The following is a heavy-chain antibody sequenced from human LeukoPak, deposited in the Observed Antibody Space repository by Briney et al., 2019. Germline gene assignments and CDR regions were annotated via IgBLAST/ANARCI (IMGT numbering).Heavy chain of an antibody. CDR1: GFMFSSYG. CDR3: AKVRSRIVVLPAAMGDS. V-gene: IGHV3-30*18. D-gene: IGHD2-2*01. Sequence: LPGGSLRLSCTVSGFMFSSYGMHWVRQAPGKGLEWVAVISYDGSNKYYADSVKGRFTISRDNSKNTLYLQMNSLRAEDTAVYYCAKVRSRIVVLPAAMGDSWGQGTLVTLSS. J-gene: IGHJ5*01. CDR2: ISYDGSNK.